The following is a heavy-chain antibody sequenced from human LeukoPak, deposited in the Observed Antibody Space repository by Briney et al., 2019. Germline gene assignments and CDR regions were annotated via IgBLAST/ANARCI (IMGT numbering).Heavy chain of an antibody. Sequence: GGSLRLSCAASGFTLSSNDMSWVRQAPGKGLGGVSVIYSGGSTYYTDSVKGRFTISRDNSKNTLYLQMNILRADDTAVYYCARDRGYSGRHDAFDIWGQGTMVTVSS. CDR1: GFTLSSND. D-gene: IGHD6-13*01. CDR2: IYSGGST. V-gene: IGHV3-53*01. J-gene: IGHJ3*02. CDR3: ARDRGYSGRHDAFDI.